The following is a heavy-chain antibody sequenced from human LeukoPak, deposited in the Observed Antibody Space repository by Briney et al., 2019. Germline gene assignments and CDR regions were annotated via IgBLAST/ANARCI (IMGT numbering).Heavy chain of an antibody. V-gene: IGHV5-51*01. CDR3: AKQVHDDYFDH. CDR1: GYSFTSQW. D-gene: IGHD3-16*01. Sequence: GESLKISCKGSGYSFTSQWIGWVRQMPGKGLEWMGIIYPGDSDTRYSPSFEGQVTISVDKSISTTYLQWSSLKASDTAVYYCAKQVHDDYFDHWGQGTLVTVSS. J-gene: IGHJ4*02. CDR2: IYPGDSDT.